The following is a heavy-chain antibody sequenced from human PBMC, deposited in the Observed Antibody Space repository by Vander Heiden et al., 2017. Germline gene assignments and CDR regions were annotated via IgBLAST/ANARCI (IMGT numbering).Heavy chain of an antibody. Sequence: VQLVQSGAEGKKPGASVKVSCKASGYTFTDSYMHWVRQAPGQGLEWMGWINPNSGGTNYAQKFQGRVTMTRDTSISTAYMELSRLRSDDTAVYYCARGLGYYDSDAFDIWGQGTMVTVSS. V-gene: IGHV1-2*02. CDR3: ARGLGYYDSDAFDI. CDR1: GYTFTDSY. D-gene: IGHD3-16*01. J-gene: IGHJ3*02. CDR2: INPNSGGT.